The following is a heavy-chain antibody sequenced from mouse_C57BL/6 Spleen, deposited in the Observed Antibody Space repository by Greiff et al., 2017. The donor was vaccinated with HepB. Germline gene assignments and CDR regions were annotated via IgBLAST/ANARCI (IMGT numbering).Heavy chain of an antibody. V-gene: IGHV1-15*01. CDR2: IDPETGGT. Sequence: QVQLQQSGAELVRPGASVTLSCKASGYTFTDYEMHWVKQTPVHGLEWIGAIDPETGGTAYNQKSKGKAILTADKSSSTAYMELRSLTSEDSAVYYCTRSDGYFDYWGQGTTLTVSS. D-gene: IGHD1-1*01. CDR3: TRSDGYFDY. J-gene: IGHJ2*01. CDR1: GYTFTDYE.